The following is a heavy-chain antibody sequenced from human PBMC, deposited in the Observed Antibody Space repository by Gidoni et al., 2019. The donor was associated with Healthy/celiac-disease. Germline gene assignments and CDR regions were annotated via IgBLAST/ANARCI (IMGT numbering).Heavy chain of an antibody. Sequence: QVHLQESGPGLVKPSQTLFLTCPFSGGSLSSGDYYWSWIRQPPGKGLEWIGYIYYSGSTYYNPSLKSRVTISVDTSKNQFSLKLSSVTAADTAVYYCARDYYGSGRPYGMDVWGQGTTVTVSS. CDR2: IYYSGST. CDR1: GGSLSSGDYY. CDR3: ARDYYGSGRPYGMDV. J-gene: IGHJ6*02. D-gene: IGHD3-10*01. V-gene: IGHV4-30-4*01.